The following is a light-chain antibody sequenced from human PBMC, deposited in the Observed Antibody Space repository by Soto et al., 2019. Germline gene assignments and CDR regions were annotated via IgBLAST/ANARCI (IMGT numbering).Light chain of an antibody. Sequence: QSVLTQPPSVSGSPGQSVTISCTGTSSDVGSYNRVSWYQQPPGTAPKLMIYEVSNRPSGVPDRFSGSKSGNTASLTISGLQADDDADYYCSSYTSSSTFVFGTGTKVTVL. CDR3: SSYTSSSTFV. CDR2: EVS. V-gene: IGLV2-18*02. J-gene: IGLJ1*01. CDR1: SSDVGSYNR.